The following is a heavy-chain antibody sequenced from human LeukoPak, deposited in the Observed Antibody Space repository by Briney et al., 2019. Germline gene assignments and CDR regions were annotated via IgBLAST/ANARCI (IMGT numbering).Heavy chain of an antibody. CDR3: ARSRSGYSYDHAAFEI. V-gene: IGHV4-59*01. J-gene: IGHJ3*02. Sequence: SETLSLTCTVSGDSISTYYWSWIRQPPGKGLEWIAYIDYRGSTTYNPSLRSRVTISVDTSRNQFSLKLYSVTAADTAVYYCARSRSGYSYDHAAFEIWGQGTMVTVSS. CDR1: GDSISTYY. D-gene: IGHD5-18*01. CDR2: IDYRGST.